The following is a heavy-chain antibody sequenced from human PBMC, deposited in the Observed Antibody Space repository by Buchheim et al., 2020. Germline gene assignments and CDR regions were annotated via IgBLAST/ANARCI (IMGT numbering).Heavy chain of an antibody. Sequence: EVHLVESGGNLVQPGESLRLSCAASGLSFSAYSMNWVRQAPGKGLEWISYISSGSDIIYYADSVRGRFTISRDNAKKSLFLQMNSLRAEDSAVYYCARDIWGTNGYPEYFQHWGQGTL. V-gene: IGHV3-48*01. D-gene: IGHD2-8*01. CDR3: ARDIWGTNGYPEYFQH. J-gene: IGHJ1*01. CDR2: ISSGSDII. CDR1: GLSFSAYS.